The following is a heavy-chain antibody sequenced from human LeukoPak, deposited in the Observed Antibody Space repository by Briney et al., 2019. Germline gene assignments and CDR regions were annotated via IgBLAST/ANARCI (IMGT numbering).Heavy chain of an antibody. CDR2: IYYSGSA. V-gene: IGHV4-59*06. D-gene: IGHD2-2*01. J-gene: IGHJ6*04. CDR1: GRSISSYY. Sequence: SDPLSLTCTLSGRSISSYYYIWIRHHTGKGLERIGYIYYSGSAYYNQYLKCRFTISVDTSKNQFSLKLSSVTAADTAVYYCARGAVVGPAAIPALYYYGMDVWGEGTTVSVSS. CDR3: ARGAVVGPAAIPALYYYGMDV.